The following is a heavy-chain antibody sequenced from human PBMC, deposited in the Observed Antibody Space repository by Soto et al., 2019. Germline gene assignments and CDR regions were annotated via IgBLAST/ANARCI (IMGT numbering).Heavy chain of an antibody. CDR1: EFTFNTYA. V-gene: IGHV3-30*14. CDR3: ARPYYDFWSGYYSPYGMDV. Sequence: GGSLRLSCAASEFTFNTYAMRWVRQAPGKGLEWVAVISYDGSRTYYADSVKGRFTISRDNSKNTLYLQMNSLRAEDTAVYYCARPYYDFWSGYYSPYGMDVWGQGTTVTVSS. D-gene: IGHD3-3*01. CDR2: ISYDGSRT. J-gene: IGHJ6*02.